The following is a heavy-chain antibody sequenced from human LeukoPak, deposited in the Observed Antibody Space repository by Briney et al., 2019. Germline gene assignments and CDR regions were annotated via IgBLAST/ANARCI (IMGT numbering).Heavy chain of an antibody. V-gene: IGHV4-59*01. Sequence: KTSETLSLTCTVSGVSISGYFWNWIRQPPGKGLEWIGNIYYSGHANYKPSLKSRVTISLDTSKNQFSLNLTSVTAADTAVYYCARDGHSSGWLDYWGQGALITVSS. J-gene: IGHJ4*02. CDR2: IYYSGHA. CDR1: GVSISGYF. CDR3: ARDGHSSGWLDY. D-gene: IGHD6-19*01.